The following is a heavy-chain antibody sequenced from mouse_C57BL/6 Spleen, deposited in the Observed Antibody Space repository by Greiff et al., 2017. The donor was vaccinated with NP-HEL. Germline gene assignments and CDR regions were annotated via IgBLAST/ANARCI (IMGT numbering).Heavy chain of an antibody. CDR2: IRNKANGYTT. J-gene: IGHJ2*01. Sequence: EVKLMESGGGLVQPGGSLSLSCAASGFTFTDYYMSWVRQPPGKALEWLGFIRNKANGYTTEYSASVKGRFTISRDNSQSILYLQMNALRAEDSATYYCARYYYYGSSLYFDYWGQGTTLTVSS. D-gene: IGHD1-1*01. CDR3: ARYYYYGSSLYFDY. V-gene: IGHV7-3*01. CDR1: GFTFTDYY.